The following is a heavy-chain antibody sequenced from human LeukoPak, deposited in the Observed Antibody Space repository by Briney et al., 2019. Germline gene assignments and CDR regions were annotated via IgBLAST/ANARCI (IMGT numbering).Heavy chain of an antibody. J-gene: IGHJ5*02. Sequence: SETLSLTCAVYSGSFSGYQWSWLRQPPGKGLEWIGEINHSGSTNYNPSLKSRVTISVDTSKNQFSLKLSSVTAADTAVYYCAREKNEDDYGVYRWFDPWGQGTLVTVSS. CDR1: SGSFSGYQ. CDR2: INHSGST. V-gene: IGHV4-34*01. D-gene: IGHD4-17*01. CDR3: AREKNEDDYGVYRWFDP.